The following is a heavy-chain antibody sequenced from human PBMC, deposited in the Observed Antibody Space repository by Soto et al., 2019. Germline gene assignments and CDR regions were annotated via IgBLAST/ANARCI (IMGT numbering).Heavy chain of an antibody. CDR1: GFTFEDYV. V-gene: IGHV3-9*01. J-gene: IGHJ6*02. D-gene: IGHD3-3*01. Sequence: EVQLVESGGGLVQPGRSLRLSCVGSGFTFEDYVMHWVRQVPGKGLEWVSHISWDGYSIGYAGSVRGRFTISRDNAKNSVFLQMSSMRPEDTALYYCARSWSGSTSGRVDVLGQGTTVTVSS. CDR3: ARSWSGSTSGRVDV. CDR2: ISWDGYSI.